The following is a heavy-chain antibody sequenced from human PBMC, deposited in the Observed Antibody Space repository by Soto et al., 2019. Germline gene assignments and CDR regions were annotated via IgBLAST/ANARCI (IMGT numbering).Heavy chain of an antibody. Sequence: QVQLVQSGAEVKKPGASVKVSCKASGYTFTSYDINWVRQATGQGLEWMGWMNPNSGNTGYAQKFQGRVTMTRNTSISTEYMELSSLRSEDTAVYYWARELGSGWVDAFDSWGQGTMVTVSS. D-gene: IGHD6-19*01. CDR2: MNPNSGNT. CDR1: GYTFTSYD. V-gene: IGHV1-8*01. CDR3: ARELGSGWVDAFDS. J-gene: IGHJ3*02.